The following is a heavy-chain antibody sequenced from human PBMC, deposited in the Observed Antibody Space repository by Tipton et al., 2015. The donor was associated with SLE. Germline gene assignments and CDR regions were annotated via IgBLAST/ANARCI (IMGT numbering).Heavy chain of an antibody. V-gene: IGHV4-30-4*08. J-gene: IGHJ4*02. CDR1: GDSITSHY. Sequence: TLSLTCSVSGDSITSHYWTWIRQPPGKGLEWIGYIYYSGSTYYNPSLKSRVTISVDTSKNQFSLKLSSVTAADTAVYYCARADTAMVTYYFDYWGQGTLVTVSS. D-gene: IGHD5-18*01. CDR2: IYYSGST. CDR3: ARADTAMVTYYFDY.